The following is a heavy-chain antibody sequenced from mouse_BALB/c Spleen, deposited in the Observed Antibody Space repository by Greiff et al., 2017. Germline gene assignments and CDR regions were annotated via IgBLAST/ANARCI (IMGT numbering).Heavy chain of an antibody. V-gene: IGHV14-4*02. Sequence: VQLQQSGAELVRSGASVKLSCTASGFNIKDYYMHWVKQRPEQGLEWIGWIDPENGDTEYAPKFQGKATMTADTSSNTAYLQLSSLTSEDTAVYYCARFPMDYWGQGTSVTVSS. CDR3: ARFPMDY. CDR1: GFNIKDYY. D-gene: IGHD3-3*01. J-gene: IGHJ4*01. CDR2: IDPENGDT.